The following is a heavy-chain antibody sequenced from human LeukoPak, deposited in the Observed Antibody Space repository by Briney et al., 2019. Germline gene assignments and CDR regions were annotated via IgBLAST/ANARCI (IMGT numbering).Heavy chain of an antibody. CDR3: ARGRWFGELLYPESPFDY. J-gene: IGHJ4*02. CDR1: GGSISSGDYY. D-gene: IGHD3-10*01. Sequence: SETLSLTCTVSGGSISSGDYYWSWIRQPPGKGLEWIGYIYYSGSTYYNPSLKSRVTISVDTSKNQFSLKLSSVTAADTAVYYCARGRWFGELLYPESPFDYWGQGTLVTVSS. V-gene: IGHV4-30-4*01. CDR2: IYYSGST.